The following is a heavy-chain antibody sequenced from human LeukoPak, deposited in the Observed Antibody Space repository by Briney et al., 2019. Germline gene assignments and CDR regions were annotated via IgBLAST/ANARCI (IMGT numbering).Heavy chain of an antibody. V-gene: IGHV1-46*01. J-gene: IGHJ4*02. CDR1: GYTFITYY. CDR3: ARGDYDSGHLFDY. Sequence: GASVTVSCKASGYTFITYYMHWVRQAPGQGLEWMGIINPSGGSTSFAEKFQGRVTMTRDTSTSTVFMELSSLRSEDTAVYYCARGDYDSGHLFDYWGQGTLVTVSS. CDR2: INPSGGST. D-gene: IGHD3-16*01.